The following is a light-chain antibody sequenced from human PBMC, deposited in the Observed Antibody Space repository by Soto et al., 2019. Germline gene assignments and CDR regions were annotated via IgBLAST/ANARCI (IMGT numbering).Light chain of an antibody. CDR2: GAS. CDR3: QQYGSSPPYT. Sequence: EIVLTQSPGTLSLSPGERATLSCRASQSVSRNYLAWYQQKPGQAPRLLIFGASSRVTDIPDRFSGSGSGTDFTLTISRREPEDFAVYYCQQYGSSPPYTFGQGTKLEIK. CDR1: QSVSRNY. V-gene: IGKV3-20*01. J-gene: IGKJ2*01.